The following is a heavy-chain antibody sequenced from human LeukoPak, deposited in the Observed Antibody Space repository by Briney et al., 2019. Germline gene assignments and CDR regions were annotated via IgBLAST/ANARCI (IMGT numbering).Heavy chain of an antibody. J-gene: IGHJ4*02. D-gene: IGHD5-12*01. CDR1: GFTFSSYG. CDR2: IRYDGSNK. V-gene: IGHV3-30*02. Sequence: GGSLRLSCAASGFTFSSYGMHWVRQAPGKGLELVAFIRYDGSNKYYADSVKGRFTISRDNSKNTLYLQMNSLRAEDTAVYYCAKDRSWASGYNHPGYWGQGTLVTVSS. CDR3: AKDRSWASGYNHPGY.